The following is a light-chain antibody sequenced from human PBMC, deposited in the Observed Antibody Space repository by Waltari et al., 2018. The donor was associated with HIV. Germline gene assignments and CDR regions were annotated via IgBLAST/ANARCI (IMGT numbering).Light chain of an antibody. CDR2: MTS. CDR3: QQYSTHYG. J-gene: IGKJ2*03. V-gene: IGKV1-5*03. CDR1: QNIDNW. Sequence: IQMTQSPSNLSASVGDAVILTCRASQNIDNWLAWYQQRPGRAPKLLMSMTSVLESCVPSRCSGSGKGTTFTLTISSLQPDDFGTYYCQQYSTHYGFGQGTRVE.